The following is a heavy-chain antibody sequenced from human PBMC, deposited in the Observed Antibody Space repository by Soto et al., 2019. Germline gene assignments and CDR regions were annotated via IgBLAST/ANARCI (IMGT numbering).Heavy chain of an antibody. CDR2: IYWDDDK. D-gene: IGHD6-6*01. CDR3: AHSHSSSLNCYCGMDV. CDR1: GFSLSTSGVG. V-gene: IGHV2-5*02. J-gene: IGHJ6*02. Sequence: SGPTLFNPTQTLTLTCTFSGFSLSTSGVGVGWIRQPPGKALEWLALIYWDDDKRYSPSLKSRLTITKDTSKNQVVLTMTNMDPVDTATYYCAHSHSSSLNCYCGMDVWGQGTTVTVSS.